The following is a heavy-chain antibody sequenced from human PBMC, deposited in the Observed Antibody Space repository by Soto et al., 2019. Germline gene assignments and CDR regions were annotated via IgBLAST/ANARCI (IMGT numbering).Heavy chain of an antibody. V-gene: IGHV4-30-4*01. CDR2: IYYSGST. J-gene: IGHJ5*02. CDR1: GGSISSGDYY. CDR3: ARVAPPLLGYCSGGSCYSNGNWFDP. Sequence: KPSETLSLTCTVSGGSISSGDYYWSWIRQPPGKGLEWIGYIYYSGSTYYNPSLKSRVTISVDTSKNQFSLKLSSVTAADTAVYYCARVAPPLLGYCSGGSCYSNGNWFDPWGQGTLVTVSS. D-gene: IGHD2-15*01.